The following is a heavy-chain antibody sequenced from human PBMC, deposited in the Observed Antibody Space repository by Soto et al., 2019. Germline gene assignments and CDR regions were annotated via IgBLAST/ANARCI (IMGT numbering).Heavy chain of an antibody. J-gene: IGHJ5*02. V-gene: IGHV4-59*01. D-gene: IGHD5-18*01. CDR1: GDSISSYY. CDR3: ARGAQLWSTFNWFDP. CDR2: IYYTGNT. Sequence: SETLSLTCTVSGDSISSYYWSWIRQLPGKGLEWIGFIYYTGNTNYNPSLKSRVTISLDTSENQFSLKLSSVTAADTAVYYCARGAQLWSTFNWFDPWGQGTLVTVSS.